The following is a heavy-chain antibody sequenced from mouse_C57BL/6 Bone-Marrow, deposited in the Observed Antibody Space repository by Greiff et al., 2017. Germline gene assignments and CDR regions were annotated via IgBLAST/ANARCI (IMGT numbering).Heavy chain of an antibody. CDR3: ARTTTVGPYWYFDV. D-gene: IGHD1-1*01. Sequence: QLQQPGAELVMPGASVKLSCKASGYTFTSYWMHWVKQRPGQGLEWIGEIDPSDSYINYNQKFKGKSTLTVDKSSSTAYMQLTSLTSDDSAVYCCARTTTVGPYWYFDVGGTGTTVTVSS. V-gene: IGHV1-69*01. J-gene: IGHJ1*03. CDR1: GYTFTSYW. CDR2: IDPSDSYI.